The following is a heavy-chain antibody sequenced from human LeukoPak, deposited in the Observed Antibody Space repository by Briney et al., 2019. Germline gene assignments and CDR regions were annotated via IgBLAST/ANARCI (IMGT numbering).Heavy chain of an antibody. Sequence: PGESLRLSCAASGFSLGTYAMSWFRQAPGKGLEWVSTLTSTGGASYYPDSVKGRFTISGDNSKTTLYLQMNSLSADDTAVYYCAKSIIKYYHDFWGQGTLVTVSS. J-gene: IGHJ4*02. CDR1: GFSLGTYA. CDR3: AKSIIKYYHDF. CDR2: LTSTGGAS. D-gene: IGHD3-16*01. V-gene: IGHV3-23*01.